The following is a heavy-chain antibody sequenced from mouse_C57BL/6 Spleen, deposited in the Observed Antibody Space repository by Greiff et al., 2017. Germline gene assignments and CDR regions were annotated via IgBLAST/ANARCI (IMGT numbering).Heavy chain of an antibody. Sequence: QVQLKQPGAELVKPGASVKLSCKASGYTFTSYWMHWVKQRPGQGLEWIGMIHPNSGSTNYNEKFKSKATLTVDKSSSTAYMQLSSLTSEDSAVYYCARSRPDTYYAMDYWGQGTSVTVSS. J-gene: IGHJ4*01. CDR1: GYTFTSYW. CDR2: IHPNSGST. CDR3: ARSRPDTYYAMDY. V-gene: IGHV1-64*01.